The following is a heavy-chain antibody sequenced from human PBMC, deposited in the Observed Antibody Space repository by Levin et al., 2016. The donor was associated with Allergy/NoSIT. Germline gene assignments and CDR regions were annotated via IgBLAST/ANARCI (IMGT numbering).Heavy chain of an antibody. CDR1: GFTFTNAW. V-gene: IGHV3-15*01. D-gene: IGHD3-22*01. CDR2: IKSKADGGTT. J-gene: IGHJ4*02. CDR3: TTTPGDSSGYSVDY. Sequence: GESLKISCATSGFTFTNAWMSWVRQAPGKGLEWVGRIKSKADGGTTDYAAPVKGRFTISRDDSKNTVYLQMNSLKIEDTAVYYCTTTPGDSSGYSVDYWVQGTLVTVSS.